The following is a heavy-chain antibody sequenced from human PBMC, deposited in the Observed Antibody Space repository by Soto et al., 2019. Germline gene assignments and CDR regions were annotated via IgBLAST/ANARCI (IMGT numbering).Heavy chain of an antibody. CDR3: ARDLIRHDYGDLKTDY. Sequence: GGSLRLSCAASGVTVSSNYMSWGRQAPGKGLEWVSVIYSGGSTYYADSVKGRFTISRDNSKNTLYLQMNSLRAEDTAVYYCARDLIRHDYGDLKTDYWGQGTLVTVSS. V-gene: IGHV3-53*01. CDR1: GVTVSSNY. J-gene: IGHJ4*02. D-gene: IGHD4-17*01. CDR2: IYSGGST.